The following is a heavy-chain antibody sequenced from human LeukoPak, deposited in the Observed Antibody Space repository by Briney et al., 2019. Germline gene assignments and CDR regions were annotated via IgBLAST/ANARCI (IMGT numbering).Heavy chain of an antibody. Sequence: TGGSLRLSCAASGFTFDDYAMHWVRQAPGKGLEWVSGISWNSGSMDYADSVKGRFTISRDNAKNSLYLQMNSLRAEDTALYYCARDTSVAGVGIDFDYWGQGTLVTVSS. J-gene: IGHJ4*02. CDR1: GFTFDDYA. CDR2: ISWNSGSM. CDR3: ARDTSVAGVGIDFDY. V-gene: IGHV3-9*01. D-gene: IGHD6-19*01.